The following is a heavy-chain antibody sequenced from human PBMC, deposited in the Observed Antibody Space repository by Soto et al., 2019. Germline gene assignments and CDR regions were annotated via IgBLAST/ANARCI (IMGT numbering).Heavy chain of an antibody. CDR1: GFTFSSYS. J-gene: IGHJ4*02. D-gene: IGHD7-27*01. Sequence: EVQLVESGGGLVKPGGSLRLSCAASGFTFSSYSMNWVRQAPGKGLEWVSSISSSSSYIYYADSVKGRFTISRDNAKNSLYLQMNSLRAEDTAVYYCARAQGLLGNLLLDYFDYWGQGTLVTVSS. CDR2: ISSSSSYI. CDR3: ARAQGLLGNLLLDYFDY. V-gene: IGHV3-21*01.